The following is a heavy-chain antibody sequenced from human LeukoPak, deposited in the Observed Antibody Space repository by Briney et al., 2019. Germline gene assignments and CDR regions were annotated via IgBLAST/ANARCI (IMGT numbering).Heavy chain of an antibody. D-gene: IGHD6-13*01. V-gene: IGHV4-59*08. CDR1: GGSISSYY. CDR2: IYYSGST. J-gene: IGHJ5*02. CDR3: ARLKLDRGWFDP. Sequence: SETLSLTCTVSGGSISSYYWSWNRQPPGKGLEWIGYIYYSGSTNYNPSLKSRVTISVDTSKNQFSLKLSSVTAADTAVYYCARLKLDRGWFDPWGQGTLVTVSS.